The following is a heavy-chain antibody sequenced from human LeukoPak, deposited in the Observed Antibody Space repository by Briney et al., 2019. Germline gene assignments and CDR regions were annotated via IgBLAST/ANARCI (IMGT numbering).Heavy chain of an antibody. V-gene: IGHV4-39*07. CDR1: GGSIGSTRYY. J-gene: IGHJ4*02. D-gene: IGHD3-9*01. CDR3: ARGDILTGYPY. Sequence: PSETLSLTCTVSGGSIGSTRYYWGWIRQPPGKGLEWIGSIYHSGSTYYNPSLKSRVTISVDRSKNQFSLKLSSVTAADTAVYYCARGDILTGYPYWGQGTLVTVSS. CDR2: IYHSGST.